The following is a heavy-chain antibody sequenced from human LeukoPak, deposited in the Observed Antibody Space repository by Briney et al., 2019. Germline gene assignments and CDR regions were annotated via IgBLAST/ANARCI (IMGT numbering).Heavy chain of an antibody. CDR2: IYSGGST. D-gene: IGHD3-10*01. V-gene: IGHV3-66*01. CDR3: ARDRSSVRGVMQNDAFDI. CDR1: GFTFSSYA. J-gene: IGHJ3*02. Sequence: GGSLRLSCAASGFTFSSYAMSWVRQAPGKGLEWVSVIYSGGSTYYADSVKGRFTISRDNSKNTLYLQMNSPRAEDTAVYYCARDRSSVRGVMQNDAFDIWGQGTMVTVSS.